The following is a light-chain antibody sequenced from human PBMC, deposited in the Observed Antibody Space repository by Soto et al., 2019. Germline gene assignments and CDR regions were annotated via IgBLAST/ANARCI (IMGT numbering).Light chain of an antibody. CDR1: QSISTN. CDR2: GAS. J-gene: IGKJ2*01. CDR3: HQYNNWPPYT. Sequence: EIVMTQSPATLSAFPRERATLSCRASQSISTNLAWYQQKPGRAPRLLIYGASARATGIPARFSGSGSGTEFTLTISSLQSEDFAVYYCHQYNNWPPYTFGQGTKLEIK. V-gene: IGKV3-15*01.